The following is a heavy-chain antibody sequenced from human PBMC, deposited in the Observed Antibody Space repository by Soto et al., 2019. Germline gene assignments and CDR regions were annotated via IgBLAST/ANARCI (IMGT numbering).Heavy chain of an antibody. CDR3: ARDPTGIAASGAGG. J-gene: IGHJ4*02. D-gene: IGHD6-13*01. CDR2: IYSGGNT. CDR1: GFTVSNNY. Sequence: GGSLRLSCAASGFTVSNNYMRWVRQAPGKGLEWVSLIYSGGNTHYADSVKGRFTISRDDSKNTLYLQMNSLRVEDTAVYYCARDPTGIAASGAGGWGQGTLVTVSS. V-gene: IGHV3-53*01.